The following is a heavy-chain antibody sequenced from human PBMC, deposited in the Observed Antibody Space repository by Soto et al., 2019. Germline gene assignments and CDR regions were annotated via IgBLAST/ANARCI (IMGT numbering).Heavy chain of an antibody. V-gene: IGHV3-21*04. D-gene: IGHD3-22*01. CDR2: ISSSSTYI. Sequence: PGGSLRLSCAASGFTLSSYSMNWVRQAPGKGLEWVSSISSSSTYIYYADSVKGRFTISRDNAKNTLYLQMNSLRAEDTAVYYCAKDWHYYDSSGYYPGRAFDIWGQGTMVTVSS. CDR3: AKDWHYYDSSGYYPGRAFDI. CDR1: GFTLSSYS. J-gene: IGHJ3*02.